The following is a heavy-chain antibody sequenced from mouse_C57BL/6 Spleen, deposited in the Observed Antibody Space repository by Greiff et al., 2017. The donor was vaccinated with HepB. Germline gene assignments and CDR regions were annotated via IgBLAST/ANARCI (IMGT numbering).Heavy chain of an antibody. CDR1: GYTFTSYW. V-gene: IGHV1-50*01. Sequence: QVQLQQSGAELVKPGASVKLSCKASGYTFTSYWMQWVKQRPGQGLEWIGEIDPSDSYTNYNQKFKGKATLTVDTSSSTAYMQLSSLTSEDSAVYYCARSDGNSYFDYWGQGTTLTVSS. CDR2: IDPSDSYT. D-gene: IGHD2-1*01. J-gene: IGHJ2*01. CDR3: ARSDGNSYFDY.